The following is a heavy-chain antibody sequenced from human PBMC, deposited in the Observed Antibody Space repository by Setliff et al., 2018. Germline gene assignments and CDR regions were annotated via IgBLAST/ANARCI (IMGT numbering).Heavy chain of an antibody. CDR3: ARDSSGRGSGYYGPWFDP. CDR2: IIPIFGTA. D-gene: IGHD3-22*01. CDR1: GGTFSSYA. V-gene: IGHV1-69*13. J-gene: IGHJ5*02. Sequence: GASVKVSCKASGGTFSSYAISWVRQAPGQGLEWMGGIIPIFGTANYAQKFQGRVTITADESTSTAYMELSSLRSEDTAVYYCARDSSGRGSGYYGPWFDPWGQGTLVTVSS.